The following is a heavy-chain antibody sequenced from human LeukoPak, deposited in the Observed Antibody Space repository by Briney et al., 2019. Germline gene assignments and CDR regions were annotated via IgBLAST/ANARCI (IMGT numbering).Heavy chain of an antibody. CDR3: ARVWTYAFDI. D-gene: IGHD2-21*01. CDR1: GGSISSGGYY. CDR2: IYHSGST. Sequence: SQTLSLTCTVSGGSISSGGYYWSWIRQPPGKGLEWIGYIYHSGSTYYNPSLKSRVTISVDTSKNQFSLKLSSVTAADTAAYYCARVWTYAFDIWGQGTMVTVSS. V-gene: IGHV4-30-2*01. J-gene: IGHJ3*02.